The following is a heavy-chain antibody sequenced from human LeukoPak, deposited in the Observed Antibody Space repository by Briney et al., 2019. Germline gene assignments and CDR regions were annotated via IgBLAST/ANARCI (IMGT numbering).Heavy chain of an antibody. D-gene: IGHD7-27*01. CDR3: ARDSSETGDRVSDY. J-gene: IGHJ4*02. V-gene: IGHV4-30-2*01. CDR2: IYHSGST. CDR1: GGSISSGGYY. Sequence: PSQTLSLTCTVSGGSISSGGYYWSWIRQPPGKGLEWIGYIYHSGSTYYNPSLKSRVTISVDRSKNQFSLKLSSVTAADTAVYYCARDSSETGDRVSDYWGQGLLVTVSS.